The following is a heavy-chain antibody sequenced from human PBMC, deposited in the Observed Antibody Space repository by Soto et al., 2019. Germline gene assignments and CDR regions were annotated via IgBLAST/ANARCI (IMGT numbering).Heavy chain of an antibody. J-gene: IGHJ1*01. V-gene: IGHV3-23*01. CDR1: GFTFSSYA. Sequence: PGGSLRLSCAASGFTFSSYAMSWVRQAPGKGLEWVSAISGSGGSTYYADSVKGRFTISRDNSKNTLYLQMNSLRAEDTAVYYCAKWTSAAPGISFAEYFQHWGQGTLVTVSS. CDR3: AKWTSAAPGISFAEYFQH. D-gene: IGHD6-13*01. CDR2: ISGSGGST.